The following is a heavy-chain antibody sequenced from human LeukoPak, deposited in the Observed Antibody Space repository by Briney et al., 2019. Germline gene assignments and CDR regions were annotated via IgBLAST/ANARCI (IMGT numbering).Heavy chain of an antibody. J-gene: IGHJ4*02. CDR2: ITSTSSTI. V-gene: IGHV3-48*01. CDR1: GFTFNSYT. D-gene: IGHD3-22*01. Sequence: GGSLRLSCAASGFTFNSYTMHWVRQAPGKGLDWVSYITSTSSTIYYADSVKGRFTISRDNAKNSLYLQMNSLRAEDTAVYYCARGPETYYYDSSGYHYWGQGTLVTVSS. CDR3: ARGPETYYYDSSGYHY.